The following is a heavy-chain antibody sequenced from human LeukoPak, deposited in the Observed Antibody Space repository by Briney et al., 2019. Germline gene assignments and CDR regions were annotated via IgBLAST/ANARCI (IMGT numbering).Heavy chain of an antibody. CDR3: ARDYSSSWYYFDY. D-gene: IGHD6-13*01. Sequence: PSETLSLTCTVSGGSISSYYWSWIRQPPGKGLEWIGYIYYSGSTNYNPSLKSRVTISVDTSKNQFSLKLSSMTAADTAVYYCARDYSSSWYYFDYWGQGTLVTVSS. V-gene: IGHV4-59*01. CDR1: GGSISSYY. J-gene: IGHJ4*02. CDR2: IYYSGST.